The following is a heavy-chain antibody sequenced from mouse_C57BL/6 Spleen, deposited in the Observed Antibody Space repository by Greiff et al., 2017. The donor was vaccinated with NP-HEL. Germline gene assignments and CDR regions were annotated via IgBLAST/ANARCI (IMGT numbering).Heavy chain of an antibody. D-gene: IGHD1-1*01. Sequence: QVQLKESGPELVKPGASVKLSCKASGYTFTSYDINWVKQRPGQGLEWIGWIYPRDGSTKYNEKFKGKATLTVDTSSSTAYMELHSLTSEDSAVYFCARGDYGSSSWFAYWGQGTLVTVSA. CDR2: IYPRDGST. CDR1: GYTFTSYD. CDR3: ARGDYGSSSWFAY. J-gene: IGHJ3*01. V-gene: IGHV1-85*01.